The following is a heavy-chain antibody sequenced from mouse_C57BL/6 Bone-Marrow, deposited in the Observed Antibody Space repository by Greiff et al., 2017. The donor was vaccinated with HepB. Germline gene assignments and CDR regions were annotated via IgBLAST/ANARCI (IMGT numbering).Heavy chain of an antibody. V-gene: IGHV5-4*03. J-gene: IGHJ4*01. Sequence: EVMLVESGGGLVKPGGSLKLSCAASGFTYSSYAMSWVRQTPEKRLEWVATISDGGSYTYYPDNVKGRFTISRDNAKNNLYLQMSHLKSEDTAMYYCARVYGSSLYAMDYWGQGPSVTVSS. CDR2: ISDGGSYT. D-gene: IGHD1-1*01. CDR1: GFTYSSYA. CDR3: ARVYGSSLYAMDY.